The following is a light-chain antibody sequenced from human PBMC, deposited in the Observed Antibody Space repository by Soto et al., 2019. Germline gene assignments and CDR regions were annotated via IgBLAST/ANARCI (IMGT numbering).Light chain of an antibody. J-gene: IGKJ1*01. CDR2: AGS. V-gene: IGKV1-39*01. Sequence: DIQMTQSPCSLYASVGDRVTITCRASQSISNYLTWYQEKPGKAPKLLIYAGSSMQSGVPSRFSGSGSETDFTLTISSLQPDDSATYYCQQSFSPLCTFGQGTKVEV. CDR1: QSISNY. CDR3: QQSFSPLCT.